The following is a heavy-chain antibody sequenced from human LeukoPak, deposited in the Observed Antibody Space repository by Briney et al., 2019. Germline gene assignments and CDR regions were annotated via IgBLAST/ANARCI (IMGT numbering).Heavy chain of an antibody. CDR3: ARHKVERYSSGFGAFDI. CDR1: GGSISSYY. J-gene: IGHJ3*02. D-gene: IGHD6-19*01. CDR2: INLSGST. V-gene: IGHV4-34*01. Sequence: SETLSLTCTVSGGSISSYYWSWIRQPPGKGLEWIGEINLSGSTNYNPSLKSRVTISVDTSKNQFSLKLSSVTAADTAVYYCARHKVERYSSGFGAFDIWGQGTMVTVSS.